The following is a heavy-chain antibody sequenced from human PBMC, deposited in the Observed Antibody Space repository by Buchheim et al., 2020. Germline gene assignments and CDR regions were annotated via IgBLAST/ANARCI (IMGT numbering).Heavy chain of an antibody. CDR3: ARGLPRPRIAVAGTDY. V-gene: IGHV3-48*02. CDR2: ISSSSSTI. CDR1: GFTFSSYS. D-gene: IGHD6-19*01. J-gene: IGHJ4*02. Sequence: EVQLVESGGGLVQPGGSLRLSCAASGFTFSSYSMNWVRQAPGKGLEWVSYISSSSSTIYYADSVTGRFTISSDNAKNSLYLQMNSLRDEDTAVYYCARGLPRPRIAVAGTDYWGQGTL.